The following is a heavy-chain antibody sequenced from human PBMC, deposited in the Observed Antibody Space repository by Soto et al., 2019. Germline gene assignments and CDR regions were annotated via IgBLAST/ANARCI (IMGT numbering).Heavy chain of an antibody. V-gene: IGHV3-30*09. D-gene: IGHD2-2*01. CDR2: ISYDGSDK. CDR3: ARENPSYYADAFDI. J-gene: IGHJ3*02. CDR1: GFTFRNYN. Sequence: QVQLVESGGGVVQPGRSLRLSCATSGFTFRNYNMHWVRQAPGKGLEWVAIISYDGSDKYYTDSVKGRFAISRDNSKNTLYLQMNSLRAEDTAVYYCARENPSYYADAFDIWGQGTMVTVSS.